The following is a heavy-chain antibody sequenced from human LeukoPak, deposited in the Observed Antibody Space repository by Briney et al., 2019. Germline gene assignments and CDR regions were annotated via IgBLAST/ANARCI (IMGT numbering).Heavy chain of an antibody. J-gene: IGHJ4*02. Sequence: PSETLSLTCAVYGGSFSGYYWSWIRQPPGKGLEWIGEINHSGSTNYNPSLKSRVTISVDTSKNQFSLKLSSVTAADTAVYYCARGRGYCSSTSCYDFDHWGQGTLVTVSS. V-gene: IGHV4-34*01. CDR3: ARGRGYCSSTSCYDFDH. D-gene: IGHD2-2*01. CDR1: GGSFSGYY. CDR2: INHSGST.